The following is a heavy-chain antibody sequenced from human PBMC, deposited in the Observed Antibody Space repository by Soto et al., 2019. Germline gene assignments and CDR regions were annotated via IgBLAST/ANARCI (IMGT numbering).Heavy chain of an antibody. V-gene: IGHV1-24*01. CDR3: ATSSGYSSGWTHGY. CDR1: GYTLTELS. CDR2: FDPEDGET. J-gene: IGHJ4*02. D-gene: IGHD6-19*01. Sequence: GSVKVSCKVSGYTLTELSMHWVRQAPGKGLEWMGGFDPEDGETIYAQKFQGRVTMTEDTSTDTAYMELSSLRSEDTAVYYCATSSGYSSGWTHGYWGQGTLVTVSS.